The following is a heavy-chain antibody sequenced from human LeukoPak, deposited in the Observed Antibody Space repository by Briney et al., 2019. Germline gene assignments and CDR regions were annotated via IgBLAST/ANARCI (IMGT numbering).Heavy chain of an antibody. J-gene: IGHJ4*02. D-gene: IGHD6-13*01. CDR2: INRDGSSI. V-gene: IGHV3-74*01. CDR1: GFTFSTYW. CDR3: ARDPRGFSSTWYDY. Sequence: GGSLRLSCAASGFTFSTYWMHWARQAPGKGLVWVSRINRDGSSISYADSVKGRFTISRDNAENKVYLQMDSLRAEDTAVYYCARDPRGFSSTWYDYWGQGTLATVSS.